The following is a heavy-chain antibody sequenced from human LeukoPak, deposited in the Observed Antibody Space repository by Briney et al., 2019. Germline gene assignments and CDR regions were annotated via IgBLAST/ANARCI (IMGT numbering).Heavy chain of an antibody. CDR2: IFYNGNT. V-gene: IGHV4-59*11. J-gene: IGHJ4*02. Sequence: SETLSLTCTVSGVSISSHYWSWIRQPPGKGLEWIGYIFYNGNTTYNSSLESRRTISVDTSKNQCSLKLSSVTAADTVMYYCARDGYNYQFDYWGQGTLVTVSS. CDR1: GVSISSHY. CDR3: ARDGYNYQFDY. D-gene: IGHD5-24*01.